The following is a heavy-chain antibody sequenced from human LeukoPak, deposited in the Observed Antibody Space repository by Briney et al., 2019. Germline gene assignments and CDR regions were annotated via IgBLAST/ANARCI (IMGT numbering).Heavy chain of an antibody. D-gene: IGHD3-3*01. J-gene: IGHJ4*02. Sequence: ASVKVSCKASGYTFNSYVISWVRQAPGQGLEWMGWINTYNGNTNYAQKLQGRVTMTTDTSTSTAYMELRSLTSDDRAMYYCASSRAGDFWSGYYGIDYWGQGTLVSVSS. CDR2: INTYNGNT. CDR1: GYTFNSYV. CDR3: ASSRAGDFWSGYYGIDY. V-gene: IGHV1-18*01.